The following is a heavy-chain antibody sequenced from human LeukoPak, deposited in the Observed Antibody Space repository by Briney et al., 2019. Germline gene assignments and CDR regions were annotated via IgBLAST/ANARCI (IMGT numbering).Heavy chain of an antibody. CDR3: ARGDPIAVVHFDY. D-gene: IGHD6-19*01. V-gene: IGHV1-18*01. CDR2: INTYNGKT. J-gene: IGHJ4*02. Sequence: ASVKVSCKASGYTFTNYGISWVRQAPGQGLEWMGWINTYNGKTKYVENFQGRVTMTTDTSTSTAYMELRSLRSDDTAVYYCARGDPIAVVHFDYWGQGTLVTVSS. CDR1: GYTFTNYG.